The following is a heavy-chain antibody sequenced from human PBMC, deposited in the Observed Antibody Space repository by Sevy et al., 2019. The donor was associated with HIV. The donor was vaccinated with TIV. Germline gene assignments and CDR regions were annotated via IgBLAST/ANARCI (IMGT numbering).Heavy chain of an antibody. Sequence: ASVKVSCKASGYTFTGYYMHWVRQAPGQGLEWMGWINPNSGGTNYAQKFQGRVTMTRDTSISTAYMELSRLRSDDTAVYYWARSSRGYYDYVWGSYPRGGYFDYWGQGTLVTVSS. CDR3: ARSSRGYYDYVWGSYPRGGYFDY. CDR2: INPNSGGT. CDR1: GYTFTGYY. J-gene: IGHJ4*02. V-gene: IGHV1-2*02. D-gene: IGHD3-16*02.